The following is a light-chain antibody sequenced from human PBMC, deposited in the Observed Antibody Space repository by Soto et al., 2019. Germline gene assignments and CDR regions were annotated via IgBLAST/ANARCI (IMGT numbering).Light chain of an antibody. J-gene: IGKJ3*01. CDR3: QQSFSTPFT. Sequence: DIQMTQSPSSLSASVGDRVTITCRASQSIGTYLNWYQQTLGKAPKLLIYVASSLQSGVPSRFSGRGSGTDFTLTISSLQPEDFATYYCQQSFSTPFTFGPGTKVDI. V-gene: IGKV1-39*01. CDR2: VAS. CDR1: QSIGTY.